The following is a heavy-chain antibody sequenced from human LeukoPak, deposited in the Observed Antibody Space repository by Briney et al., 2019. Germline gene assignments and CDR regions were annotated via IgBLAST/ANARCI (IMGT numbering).Heavy chain of an antibody. CDR1: GFTFSSYT. V-gene: IGHV3-21*01. CDR3: ASTIFGVVISAFDI. Sequence: PGGSLRLSCAASGFTFSSYTANWVRQAPGKGLEWVSSISSSTTYIYYADSLKGRFTISRNNAKNSLYLRMNSLRAEDTAVYYCASTIFGVVISAFDIWGQGTMVTVSS. D-gene: IGHD3-3*01. CDR2: ISSSTTYI. J-gene: IGHJ3*02.